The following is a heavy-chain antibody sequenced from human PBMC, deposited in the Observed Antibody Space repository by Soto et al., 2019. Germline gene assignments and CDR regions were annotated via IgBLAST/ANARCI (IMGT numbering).Heavy chain of an antibody. J-gene: IGHJ6*02. CDR3: ARGHYYYGMDV. V-gene: IGHV4-30-2*01. Sequence: PSETLSLTCTVPNGSVSSGTYSWSWVRQPPGKGLEWIGYIYYSGTTYYTPSPKSRLTMSMDRANDHFSLNLTSVTAADTAVYFCARGHYYYGMDVWGQGITVT. CDR1: NGSVSSGTYS. CDR2: IYYSGTT.